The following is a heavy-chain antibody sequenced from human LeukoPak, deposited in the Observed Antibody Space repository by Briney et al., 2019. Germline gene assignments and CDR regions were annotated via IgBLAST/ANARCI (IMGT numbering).Heavy chain of an antibody. CDR2: IFHSGNT. D-gene: IGHD3-3*01. CDR1: GGSISSDYYY. V-gene: IGHV4-61*05. Sequence: SETLSLTCTVSGGSISSDYYYWGWIRQPPGKGLEWIGYIFHSGNTNYNPSLKSRITISVDKSKNQFSLRLNSVTAADAAVYYCAVTPRFGVVRAFDIWGQGTMVTVSS. CDR3: AVTPRFGVVRAFDI. J-gene: IGHJ3*02.